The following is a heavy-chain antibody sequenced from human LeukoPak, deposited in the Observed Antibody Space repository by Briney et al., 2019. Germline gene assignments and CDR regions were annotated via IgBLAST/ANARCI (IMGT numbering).Heavy chain of an antibody. Sequence: KESGPTLVKPRQTLTLTCTFSGFSLSTSGVGVGWIRQPPGKAPEWLALIYWNDDKRYSPSLKSRLTITKDTSKNQVVLTMTNMDPVDTATYYCAHTGGYCSSTSCSYVDYWGQGTLVTVSS. D-gene: IGHD2-2*01. CDR3: AHTGGYCSSTSCSYVDY. CDR1: GFSLSTSGVG. J-gene: IGHJ4*02. CDR2: IYWNDDK. V-gene: IGHV2-5*01.